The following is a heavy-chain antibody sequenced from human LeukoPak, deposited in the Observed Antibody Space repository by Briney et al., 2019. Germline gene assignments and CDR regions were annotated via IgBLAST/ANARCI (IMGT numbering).Heavy chain of an antibody. V-gene: IGHV3-20*04. CDR1: GFIFDDYG. J-gene: IGHJ4*02. CDR3: ARGDYYGSGSSGGDY. D-gene: IGHD3-10*01. CDR2: INWNGGST. Sequence: GSLRLSCAASGFIFDDYGMSWVRQAPGKGLEWASGINWNGGSTGYADSVKGRFTISRDNAKNSLYLQMNSLRAEDTALYYCARGDYYGSGSSGGDYWGQGALVTVSS.